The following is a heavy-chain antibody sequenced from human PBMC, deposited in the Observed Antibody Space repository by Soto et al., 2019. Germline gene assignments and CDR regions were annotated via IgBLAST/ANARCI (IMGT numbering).Heavy chain of an antibody. CDR1: GFTFSSYA. J-gene: IGHJ3*02. Sequence: GGSLRLSCAASGFTFSSYAMHWVRQAPGKGLEWVAVISYDGSNKYYADSVKGRFTISRDNSKNTLYLQMNSLRAEDTAVYYCARDPYLDTAMVANQDAFDIWGQGTMVTVSS. V-gene: IGHV3-30-3*01. D-gene: IGHD5-18*01. CDR2: ISYDGSNK. CDR3: ARDPYLDTAMVANQDAFDI.